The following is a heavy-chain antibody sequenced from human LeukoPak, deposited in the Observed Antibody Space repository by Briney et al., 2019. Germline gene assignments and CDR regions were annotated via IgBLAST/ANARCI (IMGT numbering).Heavy chain of an antibody. CDR1: GFTVSSNY. CDR3: ARVSTVGYYYYGMDV. CDR2: IYSGGST. Sequence: PGGSLRLSCAASGFTVSSNYMSWVRQAPGKGLEWVSAIYSGGSTYYADSVKGRFTISRDNSKNTLYLQMNSLRAEDTAVYYCARVSTVGYYYYGMDVWGQGTTVTVSS. V-gene: IGHV3-66*02. J-gene: IGHJ6*02. D-gene: IGHD4-23*01.